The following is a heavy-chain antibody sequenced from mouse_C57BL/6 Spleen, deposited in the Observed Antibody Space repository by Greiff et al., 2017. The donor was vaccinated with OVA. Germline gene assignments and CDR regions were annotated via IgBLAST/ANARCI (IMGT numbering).Heavy chain of an antibody. D-gene: IGHD5-1*01. Sequence: EVQLQQSGPGLVKPSQSLSLTCSVTGYSITSGYYWNWIRQFPGNKLEWMGYISYDGSNNYNPSLKNRISITRDTSKNQFFLKLNSVTTEDTATYDCARARSNFDYWGQGTTLTVSS. CDR2: ISYDGSN. J-gene: IGHJ2*01. CDR3: ARARSNFDY. V-gene: IGHV3-6*01. CDR1: GYSITSGYY.